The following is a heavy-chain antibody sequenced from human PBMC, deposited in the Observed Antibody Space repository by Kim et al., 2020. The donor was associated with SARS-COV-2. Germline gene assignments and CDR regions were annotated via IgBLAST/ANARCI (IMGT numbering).Heavy chain of an antibody. D-gene: IGHD5-18*01. CDR1: GGSISSGGYY. J-gene: IGHJ4*02. CDR2: IYYSGST. Sequence: SETLSLTCTVSGGSISSGGYYWSWIRQHPGKGLEWIGYIYYSGSTYYNPSLKSRVTISVDTSKNQFSLKLSSVTAADTAVYYCARALTKYSPYFDYWGQGTLVTVSS. V-gene: IGHV4-31*03. CDR3: ARALTKYSPYFDY.